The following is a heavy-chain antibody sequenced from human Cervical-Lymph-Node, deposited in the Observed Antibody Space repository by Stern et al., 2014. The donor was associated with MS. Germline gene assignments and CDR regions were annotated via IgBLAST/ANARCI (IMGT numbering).Heavy chain of an antibody. D-gene: IGHD2-21*01. V-gene: IGHV7-4-1*02. CDR1: GYTFTRYV. CDR3: AKLDGGGY. CDR2: INTNTGIP. Sequence: VQLVESGSELKKPGASVKVSCKASGYTFTRYVMNWVRQAPGQGLEWMGWINTNTGIPMFARGFTGRFVFSLDTSVSTAYLQISNLKAEDTAVYYCAKLDGGGYWGQGSLVTVSS. J-gene: IGHJ4*02.